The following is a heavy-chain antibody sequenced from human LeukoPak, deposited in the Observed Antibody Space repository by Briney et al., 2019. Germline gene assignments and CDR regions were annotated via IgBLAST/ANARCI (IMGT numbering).Heavy chain of an antibody. CDR1: GYRFSTYW. CDR2: IHPRDSDT. CDR3: ARRYCSGSSCYLFDY. Sequence: GESLKISCKGSGYRFSTYWIAWVRQMPGKGLEWMGIIHPRDSDTRYSPSFQGQVTISADKSISTAYLQWSSLKASDTAMYYCARRYCSGSSCYLFDYWGQGTLVTVSS. J-gene: IGHJ4*02. V-gene: IGHV5-51*01. D-gene: IGHD2-15*01.